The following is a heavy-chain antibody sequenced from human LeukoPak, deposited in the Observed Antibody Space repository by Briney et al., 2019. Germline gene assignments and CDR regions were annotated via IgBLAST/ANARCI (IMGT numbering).Heavy chain of an antibody. CDR2: ISGSGGST. V-gene: IGHV3-23*01. J-gene: IGHJ6*03. CDR1: GFTFSSYA. D-gene: IGHD3-10*01. CDR3: ARDGSVRRGYYYYYMDV. Sequence: GGSLRLSCAASGFTFSSYAMSWVRQAPGKGLEWVSAISGSGGSTYYADSVKGRFTISRDNSKNTLYLQMNSLRAEDTAVYYCARDGSVRRGYYYYYMDVWGKGTTVTVSS.